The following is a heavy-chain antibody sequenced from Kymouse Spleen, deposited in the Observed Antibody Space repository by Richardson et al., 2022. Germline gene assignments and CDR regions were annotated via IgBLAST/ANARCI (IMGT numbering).Heavy chain of an antibody. D-gene: IGHD1-7*01. CDR3: ARRDNWNYGVFFDY. CDR1: GGSFSGYY. Sequence: QVQLQQWGAGLLKPSETLSLTCAVYGGSFSGYYWSWIRQPPGKGLEWIGEINHSGSTNYNPSLKSRVTISVDTSKNQFSLKLSSVTAADTAVYYCARRDNWNYGVFFDYWGQGTLVTVSS. J-gene: IGHJ4*02. V-gene: IGHV4-34*01. CDR2: INHSGST.